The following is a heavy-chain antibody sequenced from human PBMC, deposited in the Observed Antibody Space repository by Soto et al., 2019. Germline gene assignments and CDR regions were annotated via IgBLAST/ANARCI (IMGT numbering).Heavy chain of an antibody. CDR3: ARQITPLTNVWYFDL. D-gene: IGHD2-8*01. Sequence: QVQLQESGPGLVKPSETLSLTCTVSGGSISGGGHSWSWIRQPPGKGLEWIGHIFDSGSTYYNPSLPSRLTISVDTSKNQVSLRLSSVTAADTAVYYCARQITPLTNVWYFDLLGRGTPVTVSA. V-gene: IGHV4-30-4*01. CDR1: GGSISGGGHS. CDR2: IFDSGST. J-gene: IGHJ2*01.